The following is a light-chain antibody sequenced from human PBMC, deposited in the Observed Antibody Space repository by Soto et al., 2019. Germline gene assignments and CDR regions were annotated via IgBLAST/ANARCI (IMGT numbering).Light chain of an antibody. J-gene: IGLJ1*01. CDR3: CPCAGTYTYV. Sequence: QSALTQPRSVSGSPGQSVTISCTGTSSDVGGYNYVSWYQQHPGKAPKLMIYDVSKRPSGVPDRFSGSKSGNTASLTISGLQAEDEADYYCCPCAGTYTYVFGTGTKLTVL. CDR1: SSDVGGYNY. V-gene: IGLV2-11*01. CDR2: DVS.